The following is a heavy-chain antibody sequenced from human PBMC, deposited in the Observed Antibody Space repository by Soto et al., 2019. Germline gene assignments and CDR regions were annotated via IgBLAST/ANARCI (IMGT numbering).Heavy chain of an antibody. CDR2: IYYSGST. D-gene: IGHD6-13*01. V-gene: IGHV4-31*03. Sequence: QVQLQESGPGLVKPSQTLSLTCTVSGGSISSGGYYWSWIRQHPGKGLEWIGYIYYSGSTYYSPSLKSRVTISVDTSKNQFSLKLSSVTAADTAVYYCARDEAAAGYYYYGMDVWGQGTTVTVSS. J-gene: IGHJ6*02. CDR3: ARDEAAAGYYYYGMDV. CDR1: GGSISSGGYY.